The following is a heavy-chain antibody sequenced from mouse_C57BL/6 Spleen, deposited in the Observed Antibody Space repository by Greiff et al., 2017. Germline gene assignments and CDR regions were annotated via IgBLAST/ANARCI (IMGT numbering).Heavy chain of an antibody. J-gene: IGHJ1*03. CDR2: IHPNSGST. CDR3: ARCNDYDRGGYWYFDV. CDR1: GYTFTSYW. Sequence: QVQLQQPGAELVKPGASVKLSCKASGYTFTSYWMHWVKQRPGQGLEWIGMIHPNSGSTNYNEKFKSKATLTVDKSSSTAYMQLSSLTSEDSAVYYCARCNDYDRGGYWYFDVWGTGTTVTVSS. V-gene: IGHV1-64*01. D-gene: IGHD2-4*01.